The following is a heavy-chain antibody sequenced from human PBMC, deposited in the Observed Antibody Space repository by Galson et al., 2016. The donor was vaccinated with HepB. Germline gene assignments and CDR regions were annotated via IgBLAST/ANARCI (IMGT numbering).Heavy chain of an antibody. CDR1: GASISTNNW. CDR2: IYHTGDT. CDR3: TRGAPGDHFDY. D-gene: IGHD1-1*01. V-gene: IGHV4-4*02. Sequence: SETLSLTCAVSGASISTNNWWSWVRQSPGKGLQWIGQIYHTGDTNYNPSLKSRVTMSVDESKNQFSLNLRSVTAADTALYFCTRGAPGDHFDYWGQGTLVTVST. J-gene: IGHJ4*02.